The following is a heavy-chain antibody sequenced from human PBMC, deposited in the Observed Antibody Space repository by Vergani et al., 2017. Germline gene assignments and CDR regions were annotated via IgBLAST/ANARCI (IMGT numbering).Heavy chain of an antibody. J-gene: IGHJ5*02. Sequence: EAYLVQSGGGLVTPGVSLRLSCAASGFNFPSFTMNWVRQAPGRGLEWISSIKFPPGEIFYADSVKGRFTISRDNVKNVLFLQMENLRAADTGVYFCARDITASVKSPPHPDWFDPWGQGSLVTVSS. CDR1: GFNFPSFT. CDR2: IKFPPGEI. V-gene: IGHV3-21*06. CDR3: ARDITASVKSPPHPDWFDP. D-gene: IGHD4-17*01.